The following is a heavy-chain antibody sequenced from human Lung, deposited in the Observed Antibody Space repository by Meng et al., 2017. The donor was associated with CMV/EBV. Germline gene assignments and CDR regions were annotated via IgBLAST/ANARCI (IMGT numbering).Heavy chain of an antibody. CDR3: ASELRYLEWFSYIAN. CDR1: GFAFSTYS. CDR2: ITSGGST. V-gene: IGHV3-21*01. D-gene: IGHD3-3*01. Sequence: GVLKIFCTASGFAFSTYSMTWVRQVPGKAPEWLSAITSGGSTYYAGSVRGRFTISRDNAENSLYLQMNSLRVEDTAVYYCASELRYLEWFSYIANWGQGTXV. J-gene: IGHJ4*02.